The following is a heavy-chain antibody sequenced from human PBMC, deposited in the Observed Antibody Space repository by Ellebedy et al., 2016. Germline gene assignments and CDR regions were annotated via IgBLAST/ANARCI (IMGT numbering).Heavy chain of an antibody. CDR2: ISNSGGHT. D-gene: IGHD6-19*01. J-gene: IGHJ5*02. CDR3: ARPFLTVAGTRWFDP. CDR1: GFTFSRYA. V-gene: IGHV3-23*01. Sequence: GESLKISXAASGFTFSRYAMTWARQTPEKGLEWVSSISNSGGHTYYADSVRGRFTISRDNSRNTLYLQMNSLRAEDTAVYYCARPFLTVAGTRWFDPWGQGTLVTVSS.